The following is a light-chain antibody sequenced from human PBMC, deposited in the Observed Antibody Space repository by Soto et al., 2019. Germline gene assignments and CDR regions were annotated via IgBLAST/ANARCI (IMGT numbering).Light chain of an antibody. CDR3: CSYAGSYTLYV. CDR1: SSDVGGYNY. V-gene: IGLV2-11*01. CDR2: DVS. Sequence: SVLTQPRSVSGSPGQSVTISCTGTSSDVGGYNYVSWYQQHPGKAPKLMIYDVSKRPSGVPDRFSGSKSGNTASLTISGLQAEDEADYYCCSYAGSYTLYVFGTGTKVIVL. J-gene: IGLJ1*01.